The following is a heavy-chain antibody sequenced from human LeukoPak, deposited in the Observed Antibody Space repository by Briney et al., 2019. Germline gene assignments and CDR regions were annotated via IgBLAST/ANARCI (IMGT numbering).Heavy chain of an antibody. V-gene: IGHV4-59*08. J-gene: IGHJ4*02. D-gene: IGHD5-24*01. CDR2: IYSSGST. CDR3: ARRMRRDGSNTYYFDY. CDR1: GGSISSYY. Sequence: SETLSLTCTVSGGSISSYYWSWIRQPPGKGLEWIGFIYSSGSTNYNPSLKSRVTMSVDTSKNQFSLKLSSVTAADTAVYYCARRMRRDGSNTYYFDYWGQGTPVTVSS.